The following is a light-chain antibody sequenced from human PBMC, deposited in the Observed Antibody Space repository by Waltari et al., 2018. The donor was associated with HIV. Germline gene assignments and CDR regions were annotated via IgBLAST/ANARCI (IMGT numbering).Light chain of an antibody. J-gene: IGKJ2*01. CDR3: QQFYLAPFT. Sequence: DIVVTQSPDSLTVSLGERASINCKTSQSVFYTSDNKNFLAWYQQKPGQPPKLLFYGASTRESGVPDRFSGSGSGTDFTLTISNLQAEDVATYYCQQFYLAPFTFGQGTSLDIK. V-gene: IGKV4-1*01. CDR2: GAS. CDR1: QSVFYTSDNKNF.